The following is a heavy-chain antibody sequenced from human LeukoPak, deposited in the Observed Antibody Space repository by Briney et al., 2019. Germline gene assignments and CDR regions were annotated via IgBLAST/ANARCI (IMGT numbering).Heavy chain of an antibody. V-gene: IGHV3-48*01. D-gene: IGHD2-2*01. CDR1: GFTFSTYS. CDR3: AKHVGYCRSSACYFDH. CDR2: IRSSSSII. Sequence: GGSLRLSCAASGFTFSTYSMNWFRKSPGKGLNGVSYIRSSSSIIHYADSVKGRFTISRDNAKSSLYLQMNSLSAEDTAVYYCAKHVGYCRSSACYFDHWGPGTLVTVSS. J-gene: IGHJ4*02.